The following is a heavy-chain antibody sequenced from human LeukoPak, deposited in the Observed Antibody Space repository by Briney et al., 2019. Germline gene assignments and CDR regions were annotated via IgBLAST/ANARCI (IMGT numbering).Heavy chain of an antibody. CDR1: GFDFGAHE. CDR3: VRASQGYFQN. V-gene: IGHV3-72*01. Sequence: GGSLRLSCAASGFDFGAHEMDWVRQAPGKGLKWVGRIRNKAHTFSTEYAASVRGRFTVSRDDSKNSLSLQMNSLRSEDTAVYYCVRASQGYFQNWGQGTLVTVSS. J-gene: IGHJ1*01. CDR2: IRNKAHTFST.